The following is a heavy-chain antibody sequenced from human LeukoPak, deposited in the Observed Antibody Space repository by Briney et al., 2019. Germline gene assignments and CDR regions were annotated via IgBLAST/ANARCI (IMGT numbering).Heavy chain of an antibody. Sequence: GGSLRLSCTASGFPFSSYSMNWVRQAPGKGLEWVSYISSSSSTIYYADSVKGRFTISRDNAKNSLYLQMNSLRAEDTAVYYCAREEYSSSSGKDYWGQGTLVTVSS. V-gene: IGHV3-48*01. D-gene: IGHD6-6*01. CDR3: AREEYSSSSGKDY. CDR2: ISSSSSTI. CDR1: GFPFSSYS. J-gene: IGHJ4*02.